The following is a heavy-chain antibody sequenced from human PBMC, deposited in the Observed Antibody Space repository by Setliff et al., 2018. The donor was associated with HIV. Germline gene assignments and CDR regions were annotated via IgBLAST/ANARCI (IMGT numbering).Heavy chain of an antibody. J-gene: IGHJ4*02. CDR3: ARALAGGSGWNYFDL. D-gene: IGHD6-19*01. CDR2: INHSGST. CDR1: NGSFSGYY. Sequence: SETLSLTCAVYNGSFSGYYWTWIRQPPGKGLEWIGEINHSGSTSYNPSLESRVTILEALSKNQFSLNLDSVTAADTAVYFCARALAGGSGWNYFDLWGPGTLVTVSS. V-gene: IGHV4-34*01.